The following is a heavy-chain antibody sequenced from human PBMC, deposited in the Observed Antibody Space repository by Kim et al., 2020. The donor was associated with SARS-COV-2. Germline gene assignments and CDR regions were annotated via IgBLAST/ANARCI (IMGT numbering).Heavy chain of an antibody. CDR3: ARDSYGSGSYYTLWVDYYYGMDV. J-gene: IGHJ6*02. D-gene: IGHD3-10*01. Sequence: SETLSLTCTVSGGSISSSSYYWGWIRQPPGKGLEWIGSIYYSGSTYYNPSLKSRVTISVDTSKNQFSLKLSSVTAADTAVYYCARDSYGSGSYYTLWVDYYYGMDVWGQGTTVTVSS. CDR1: GGSISSSSYY. CDR2: IYYSGST. V-gene: IGHV4-39*07.